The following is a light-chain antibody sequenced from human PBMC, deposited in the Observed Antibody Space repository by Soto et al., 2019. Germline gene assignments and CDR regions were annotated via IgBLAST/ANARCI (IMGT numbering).Light chain of an antibody. CDR1: QSISSW. CDR2: DAS. CDR3: QQYNSYRGA. V-gene: IGKV1-5*01. J-gene: IGKJ1*01. Sequence: DIQMTQSPSSLSASVGDRDTITCRASQSISSWLAWYQQKPGKAPKLLIYDASSLESGVPSRFSGSGSGTEFTLTISSLQPDDFATYYCQQYNSYRGAFGQGTKVDIK.